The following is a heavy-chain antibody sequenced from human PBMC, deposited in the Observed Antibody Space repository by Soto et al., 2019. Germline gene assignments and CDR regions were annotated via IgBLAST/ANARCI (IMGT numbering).Heavy chain of an antibody. J-gene: IGHJ6*02. Sequence: QVQLVQSGAELKKPGASVKVSCEASGYTFTSYGVSWVRQAPGQGLEWMGWISVYSGNTNYARKWQGRVTMTRDIYTRAVYMELRSLTSDDTAVYYCARDSWGLAVPDYHYYAMDVWGQGTTVTVSS. CDR3: ARDSWGLAVPDYHYYAMDV. V-gene: IGHV1-18*04. CDR2: ISVYSGNT. D-gene: IGHD6-19*01. CDR1: GYTFTSYG.